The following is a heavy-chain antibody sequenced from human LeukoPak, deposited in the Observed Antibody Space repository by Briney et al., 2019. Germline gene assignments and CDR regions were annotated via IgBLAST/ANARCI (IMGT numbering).Heavy chain of an antibody. Sequence: GGSLRLSCAASGFTFSSYAMSWVRQAPGKGLEWVSAISGSGGSTYYADSVKGRFTISRDNSKNTLYLQMNSLRAEDTAVYYCAEDFPHDSSGYYYDGYYFDYWGQGTLVTVSS. CDR3: AEDFPHDSSGYYYDGYYFDY. CDR2: ISGSGGST. CDR1: GFTFSSYA. V-gene: IGHV3-23*01. D-gene: IGHD3-22*01. J-gene: IGHJ4*02.